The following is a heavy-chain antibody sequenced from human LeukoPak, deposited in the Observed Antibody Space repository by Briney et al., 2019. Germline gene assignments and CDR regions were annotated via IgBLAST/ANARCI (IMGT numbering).Heavy chain of an antibody. CDR1: GFTFSIYA. CDR2: IKTDGSEK. CDR3: ATYSSLNRREFQY. J-gene: IGHJ1*01. V-gene: IGHV3-7*01. Sequence: GGSLRLSCAASGFTFSIYAMSWIRQPPGKGLQWVANIKTDGSEKYYVDSVKGRFTISRDNAKNPLYLQMNSLRAEDTAVYYCATYSSLNRREFQYWGQGTLLTVSS. D-gene: IGHD3-22*01.